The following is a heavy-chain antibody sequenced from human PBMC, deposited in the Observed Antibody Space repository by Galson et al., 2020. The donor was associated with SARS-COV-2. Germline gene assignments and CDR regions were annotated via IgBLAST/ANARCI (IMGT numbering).Heavy chain of an antibody. V-gene: IGHV3-49*03. CDR1: GFTFGDFA. CDR3: TRDRDFDYSHNNYMDV. J-gene: IGHJ6*03. D-gene: IGHD3-3*01. Sequence: GGSLRLSCTTSGFTFGDFAMTWIRQAPGKGLEWVGFIRSKAYGATTEYAAPVKGRFTISRDDSKSIAYLQMNSLKTEDTAVYYCTRDRDFDYSHNNYMDVWGKGTTVTVSS. CDR2: IRSKAYGATT.